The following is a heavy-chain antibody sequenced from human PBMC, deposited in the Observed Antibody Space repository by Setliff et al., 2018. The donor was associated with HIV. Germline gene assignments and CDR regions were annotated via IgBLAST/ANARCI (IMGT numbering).Heavy chain of an antibody. J-gene: IGHJ6*02. Sequence: PGGSLRLSCAASGFTFSHFWMTWVRQAPGKGLEWVATIKQDGSEKYYVDSVKGRFTISRDNAKNSLYLQMNSLRAEDTALYYCARRGSSNFDSSRWFYYGLDVWGQGTTVTVSS. CDR1: GFTFSHFW. CDR3: ARRGSSNFDSSRWFYYGLDV. V-gene: IGHV3-7*01. D-gene: IGHD3-22*01. CDR2: IKQDGSEK.